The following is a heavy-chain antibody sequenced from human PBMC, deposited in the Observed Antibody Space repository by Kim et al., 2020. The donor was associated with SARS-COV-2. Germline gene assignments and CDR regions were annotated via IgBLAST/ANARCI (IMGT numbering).Heavy chain of an antibody. Sequence: GGSLRLSCAASGFTFSSYAMHWVRQATGKGLEWVAVISYDGSNKYYADSVKGRFTISRDNSKNTLYLQMNSLRAEDTAVYYCARPRSGSYYSGFDYWGQGTLVTVSS. J-gene: IGHJ4*02. CDR2: ISYDGSNK. CDR1: GFTFSSYA. V-gene: IGHV3-30*04. CDR3: ARPRSGSYYSGFDY. D-gene: IGHD3-10*01.